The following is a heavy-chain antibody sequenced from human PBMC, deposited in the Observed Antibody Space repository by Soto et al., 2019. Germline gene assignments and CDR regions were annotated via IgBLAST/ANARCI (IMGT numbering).Heavy chain of an antibody. CDR3: ATQATSPHDFDY. D-gene: IGHD1-26*01. V-gene: IGHV1-24*01. J-gene: IGHJ4*02. CDR1: GYTLTELS. Sequence: ASVKVSCKVSGYTLTELSIHWVRQAPGKGLEWMGGFDPEDGETIYAQKFQGRVTMTEDTSTDTAYMELSSLRSEDTAVYYCATQATSPHDFDYWGQGTLVTVSS. CDR2: FDPEDGET.